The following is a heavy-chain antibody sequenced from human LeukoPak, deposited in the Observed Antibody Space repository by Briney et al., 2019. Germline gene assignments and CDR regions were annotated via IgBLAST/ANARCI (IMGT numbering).Heavy chain of an antibody. CDR3: ARGGYYYDSSGYSHLPDY. D-gene: IGHD3-22*01. J-gene: IGHJ4*02. V-gene: IGHV1-69*01. CDR2: IIPIVGTT. Sequence: SVKVSCKASGGTFSSYAFSWVRQAPGQGLEWMGGIIPIVGTTNYAQMFQGRVTITADESTSTAYMELSSLRSEDTAVYYCARGGYYYDSSGYSHLPDYWGQGTLVTVSA. CDR1: GGTFSSYA.